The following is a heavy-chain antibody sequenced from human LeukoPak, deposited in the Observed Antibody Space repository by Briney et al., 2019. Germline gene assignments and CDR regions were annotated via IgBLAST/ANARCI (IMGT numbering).Heavy chain of an antibody. CDR1: GFTFSSYW. CDR3: GTSRWSGYVDS. V-gene: IGHV3-74*01. CDR2: IDRDGITT. D-gene: IGHD5-12*01. J-gene: IGHJ5*01. Sequence: PGGSLRLSCAASGFTFSSYWMHWVRQAPGKGLAWVSRIDRDGITTHYAESVEGRFTISRHNAKNTVYLLMNRLRTDDTAVYYCGTSRWSGYVDSWGQGTLVTVSS.